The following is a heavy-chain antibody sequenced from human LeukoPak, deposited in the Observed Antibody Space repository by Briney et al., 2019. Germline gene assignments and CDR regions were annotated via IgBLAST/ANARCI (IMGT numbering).Heavy chain of an antibody. CDR2: IYHGGNT. V-gene: IGHV4-4*02. CDR3: ARDSDELRYFDWPRMDV. Sequence: SGTLSLTCAVSGASIISSDWWSWVRQPPGKGLEWIGEIYHGGNTNYNPSLKSRVAISVDKSKNQFSLELSSVTAADTAVYYCARDSDELRYFDWPRMDVWGQGTTVTVSS. D-gene: IGHD3-9*01. J-gene: IGHJ6*02. CDR1: GASIISSDW.